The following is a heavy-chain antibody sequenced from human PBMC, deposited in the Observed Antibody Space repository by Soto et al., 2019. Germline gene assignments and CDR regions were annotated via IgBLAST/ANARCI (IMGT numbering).Heavy chain of an antibody. V-gene: IGHV2-5*01. Sequence: SGPTLVNPTQTLTLTCTFSGFSFTTAGVAVGWIRQTPGGALEWLTLIYYNDDRRFSPSLKTRLTITGDTSKNQVVLSLTNVDPGDTATYFCAHSDGGYEIIYFDCWGQGSPVTVSS. CDR1: GFSFTTAGVA. CDR2: IYYNDDR. CDR3: AHSDGGYEIIYFDC. D-gene: IGHD5-12*01. J-gene: IGHJ4*02.